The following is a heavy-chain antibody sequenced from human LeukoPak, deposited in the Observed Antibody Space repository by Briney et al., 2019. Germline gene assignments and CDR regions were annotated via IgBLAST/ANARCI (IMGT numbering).Heavy chain of an antibody. Sequence: ASVKVSCKASGYTFTSYDINWVQQATGQGLEWMGWMSPNSGNTGYAQKFQGRVTMTRNTSISTAYMELSSLRSEDTAVYYCARGFPVHYYDSSGYPPNFDYWGQGTLVTVSS. J-gene: IGHJ4*02. CDR3: ARGFPVHYYDSSGYPPNFDY. CDR1: GYTFTSYD. V-gene: IGHV1-8*01. D-gene: IGHD3-22*01. CDR2: MSPNSGNT.